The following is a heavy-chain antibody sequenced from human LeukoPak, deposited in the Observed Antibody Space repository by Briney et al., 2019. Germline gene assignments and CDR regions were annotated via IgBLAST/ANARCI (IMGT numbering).Heavy chain of an antibody. V-gene: IGHV5-51*01. CDR2: IYPGDSDT. CDR1: GYSFNTYW. CDR3: ARRGGNYGTIDY. D-gene: IGHD1-7*01. J-gene: IGHJ4*02. Sequence: GESLKISCKGSGYSFNTYWIGWVRQMPGKGLEWMGIIYPGDSDTRYSPSFQGQVTISADKSISTAFLQWSSLRASDPAMYYCARRGGNYGTIDYWGQGTLVTVSS.